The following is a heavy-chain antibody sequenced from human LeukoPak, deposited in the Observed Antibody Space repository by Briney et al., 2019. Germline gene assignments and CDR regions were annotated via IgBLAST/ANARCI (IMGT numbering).Heavy chain of an antibody. D-gene: IGHD3-22*01. Sequence: GGSLRLSCAASGFTFSSYAMSWVRQAPGKGLEWVSAISGSGGNTDCADSVKGRFTISRDNSKNTLYLQMFSLRAEDTAVYYCARRRDSSDGKDFDYWGQGTLVTVSS. CDR1: GFTFSSYA. V-gene: IGHV3-23*01. CDR3: ARRRDSSDGKDFDY. J-gene: IGHJ4*02. CDR2: ISGSGGNT.